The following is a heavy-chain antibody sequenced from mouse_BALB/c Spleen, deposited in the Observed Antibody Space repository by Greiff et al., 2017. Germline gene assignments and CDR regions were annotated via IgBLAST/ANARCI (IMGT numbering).Heavy chain of an antibody. CDR2: ISSGSSTI. D-gene: IGHD2-3*01. V-gene: IGHV5-17*02. CDR1: GFTFSSFG. Sequence: EVKLVESGGGLVQPGGSRKLSCAASGFTFSSFGMHWVRQAPEKGLEWVAYISSGSSTIYYADTVKGRFTISRDNPKNTLFLQMTSLRSEDTAMYYCARGDGYYWYFDVWGAGTTVTVSS. J-gene: IGHJ1*01. CDR3: ARGDGYYWYFDV.